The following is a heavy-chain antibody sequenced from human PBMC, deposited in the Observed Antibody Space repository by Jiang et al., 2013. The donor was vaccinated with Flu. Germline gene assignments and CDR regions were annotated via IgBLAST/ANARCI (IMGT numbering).Heavy chain of an antibody. CDR1: GFTFSGYG. J-gene: IGHJ4*02. CDR3: ARNQGSSLDY. Sequence: VQLVESGGGVVQPGRSLRLSCAASGFTFSGYGMHWVRQAPGKGLEWVAVIWYDGTDKYYGDSVKGRFTISRDNSKNTLSLQMNSLRAEDTAVYYCARNQGSSLDYWGQGTLVTVSS. CDR2: IWYDGTDK. D-gene: IGHD6-6*01. V-gene: IGHV3-33*01.